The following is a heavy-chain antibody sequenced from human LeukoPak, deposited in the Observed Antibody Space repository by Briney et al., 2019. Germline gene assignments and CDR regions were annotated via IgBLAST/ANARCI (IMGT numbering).Heavy chain of an antibody. CDR3: ASITADAFDI. CDR2: ISAYNGNT. CDR1: GYSFTSYG. Sequence: ASVKVSCKASGYSFTSYGISWVRQAPGQGLEWMGWISAYNGNTNYAQKLQGRVTMTPDTSTSTAYMELRSLRSDDTAVYYCASITADAFDIWGQGTMVTVSS. V-gene: IGHV1-18*01. J-gene: IGHJ3*02.